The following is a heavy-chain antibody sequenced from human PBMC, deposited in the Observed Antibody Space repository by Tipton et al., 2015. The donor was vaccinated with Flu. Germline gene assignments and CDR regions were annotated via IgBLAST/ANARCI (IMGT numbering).Heavy chain of an antibody. CDR1: EDSIRNDYF. J-gene: IGHJ5*02. D-gene: IGHD4-11*01. CDR2: IHRSGST. V-gene: IGHV4-38-2*01. Sequence: TLSLTCAVSEDSIRNDYFWCWIRQPPGKGLEWIATIHRSGSTKYNPSLKGPITISVDTSNNQFSLEMRSVTAADTAVYFCARRDLSNYVSEPKNWFDLLGQGTLVTV. CDR3: ARRDLSNYVSEPKNWFDL.